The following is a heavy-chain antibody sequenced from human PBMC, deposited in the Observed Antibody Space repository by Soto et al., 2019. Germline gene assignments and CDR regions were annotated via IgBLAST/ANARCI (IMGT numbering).Heavy chain of an antibody. CDR2: IYYSGST. CDR3: ARVGSGRFGELVSYFDY. J-gene: IGHJ4*02. D-gene: IGHD3-10*01. CDR1: GGSISSYY. V-gene: IGHV4-59*01. Sequence: QVQLQESGPGLVKPSETLSLTCTVSGGSISSYYWSWIREPPGKGLEWIGYIYYSGSTNYNPSLTSRVTISVDTSKNQSSLRLSSVTAADTAVYYCARVGSGRFGELVSYFDYWGQGTLVTVSS.